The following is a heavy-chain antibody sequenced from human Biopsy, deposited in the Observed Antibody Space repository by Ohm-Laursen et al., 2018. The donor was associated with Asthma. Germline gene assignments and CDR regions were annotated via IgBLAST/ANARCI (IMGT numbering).Heavy chain of an antibody. Sequence: SQTLSLTCTVSGGSVSSGSYYWSWIRQPPGKGLAWVSYISYSGSTDYNPSLKSRLTISMDTSKNQFSLKLSSVTAADTAVYYCARVPTTLRYFDIGGRGTLVTVSS. CDR3: ARVPTTLRYFDI. CDR1: GGSVSSGSYY. CDR2: ISYSGST. V-gene: IGHV4-61*01. J-gene: IGHJ2*01. D-gene: IGHD2-15*01.